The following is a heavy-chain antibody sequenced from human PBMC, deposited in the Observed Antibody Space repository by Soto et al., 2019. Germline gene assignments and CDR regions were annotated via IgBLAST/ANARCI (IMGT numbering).Heavy chain of an antibody. D-gene: IGHD6-6*01. CDR2: INQDGSET. CDR1: GFSFSTSS. J-gene: IGHJ6*03. V-gene: IGHV3-7*01. Sequence: EVPLVESGGGLVQSGGSLRLSCAASGFSFSTSSMSWVRQAPGKGLEWVATINQDGSETKYVDSVKGRFTVFRDNAGXXXXXXXXXXXXXXXXXXXXXXXXXXXXPVGILSARRTVHYYFYMDVWGKGAAVTVSS. CDR3: XXXXXXXXPVGILSARRTVHYYFYMDV.